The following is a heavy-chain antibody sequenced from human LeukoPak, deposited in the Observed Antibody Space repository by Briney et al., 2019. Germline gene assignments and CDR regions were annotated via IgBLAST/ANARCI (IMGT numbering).Heavy chain of an antibody. CDR2: IYSGGST. Sequence: GGSLRLSCAASGFTVSSNYMSWVRQAPGKGLECVSVIYSGGSTYYADSVKGRFTISRDNSKNTLYLQMNSLRAEDTAVYYCARDGGTAAGYPGREYYFDYWGQGTLVTVSS. J-gene: IGHJ4*02. V-gene: IGHV3-66*02. CDR3: ARDGGTAAGYPGREYYFDY. CDR1: GFTVSSNY. D-gene: IGHD6-13*01.